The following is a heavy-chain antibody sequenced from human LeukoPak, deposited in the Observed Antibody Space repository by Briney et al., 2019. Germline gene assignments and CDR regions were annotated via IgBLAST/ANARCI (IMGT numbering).Heavy chain of an antibody. D-gene: IGHD3-16*01. J-gene: IGHJ4*02. CDR1: GFTFDDYA. Sequence: GGSLRLSCAASGFTFDDYARHWVRQAPGKGLEWVSLISWDGGSTYYADSVKGRFTISRDNSKNSLYLQMNSLRAEDTALYYCAATYYDYVWGSLDYWGQGTLVTVSS. V-gene: IGHV3-43D*04. CDR2: ISWDGGST. CDR3: AATYYDYVWGSLDY.